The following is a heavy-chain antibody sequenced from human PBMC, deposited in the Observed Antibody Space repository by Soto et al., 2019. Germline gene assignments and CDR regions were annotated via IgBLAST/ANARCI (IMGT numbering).Heavy chain of an antibody. CDR1: GFTFSSYA. D-gene: IGHD3-16*01. CDR2: ISYDGSNK. V-gene: IGHV3-30-3*01. CDR3: ARAYEGDYFDY. J-gene: IGHJ4*02. Sequence: QVQLVESGGGVVQPGRSLRLSCAASGFTFSSYAMHWVRQAPGKGLEWVAVISYDGSNKYYADSVKGRFTISRDNSKNTLYLKMKRLSAEDTAVYYCARAYEGDYFDYWGQGTLFTVSS.